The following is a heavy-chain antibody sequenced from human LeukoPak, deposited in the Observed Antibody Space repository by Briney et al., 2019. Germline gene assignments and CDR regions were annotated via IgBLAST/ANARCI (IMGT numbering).Heavy chain of an antibody. Sequence: GGSLRLSCAASGFTFSTYAMSWVRQAPGKGLEWVSVISGSGGSTYYADSVEGRFTISRDNSKNTLYLQMNSLRADDTAIYYCAKCGHLGHYFDYWGQGILVTVSS. CDR1: GFTFSTYA. CDR3: AKCGHLGHYFDY. J-gene: IGHJ4*02. V-gene: IGHV3-23*01. CDR2: ISGSGGST. D-gene: IGHD2-21*01.